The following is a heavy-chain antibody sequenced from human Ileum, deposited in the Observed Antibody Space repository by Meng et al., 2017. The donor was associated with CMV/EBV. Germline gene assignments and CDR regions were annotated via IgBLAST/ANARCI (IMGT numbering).Heavy chain of an antibody. CDR1: GGSISSGDYY. D-gene: IGHD4/OR15-4a*01. CDR2: IYYSGST. CDR3: ARDSNYGSSFDY. J-gene: IGHJ4*02. V-gene: IGHV4-30-4*08. Sequence: SETLSLTCTVSGGSISSGDYYWSWIRQPPGKGLEGIGYIYYSGSTYYNPSLKSRVTISVDTSKNQFSLKLSSVTAADTAVYYCARDSNYGSSFDYWGQGTLVTVSS.